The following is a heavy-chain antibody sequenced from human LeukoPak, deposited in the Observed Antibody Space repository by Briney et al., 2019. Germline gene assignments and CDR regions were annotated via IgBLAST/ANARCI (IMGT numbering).Heavy chain of an antibody. CDR3: TPLIAAAGTI. Sequence: GGPLRLSCAASGFTFSSYSMNWVRQAPGKGLEWVSSISSSSSYIYYADSVKGRFTISRDNAKNSLYLQMNSLRAEDTAVYYCTPLIAAAGTIWGQGTLVTVSS. V-gene: IGHV3-21*01. D-gene: IGHD6-13*01. J-gene: IGHJ4*02. CDR2: ISSSSSYI. CDR1: GFTFSSYS.